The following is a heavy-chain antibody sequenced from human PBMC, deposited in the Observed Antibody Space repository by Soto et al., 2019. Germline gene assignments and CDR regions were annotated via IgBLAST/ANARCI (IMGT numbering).Heavy chain of an antibody. CDR2: ISGSGDSI. Sequence: PGGSLRLSCGASGFTFSSYAMSWVRQAPGKGLEWVSAISGSGDSIYYADSVKGRFTISRDNSKDTLFLQMNSLRADDTAIYYCAKPPPLITDTRYYYYGLDVWGQGATVTVSS. D-gene: IGHD3-22*01. CDR1: GFTFSSYA. V-gene: IGHV3-23*01. J-gene: IGHJ6*02. CDR3: AKPPPLITDTRYYYYGLDV.